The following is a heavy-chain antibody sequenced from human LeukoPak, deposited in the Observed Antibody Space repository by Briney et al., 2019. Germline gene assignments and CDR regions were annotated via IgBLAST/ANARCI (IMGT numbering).Heavy chain of an antibody. CDR1: GFTFSSYW. V-gene: IGHV3-74*01. J-gene: IGHJ3*02. Sequence: TGGSLRLSCAASGFTFSSYWMHWVRQAPGKGLVWVSRINSDGSSTSYADSVKGRFTISRDNAKNTLYLQMNSLRAEDTAVYYCAGVAWGSAADAFDIWGQGTMVTVSS. CDR2: INSDGSST. D-gene: IGHD3-16*01. CDR3: AGVAWGSAADAFDI.